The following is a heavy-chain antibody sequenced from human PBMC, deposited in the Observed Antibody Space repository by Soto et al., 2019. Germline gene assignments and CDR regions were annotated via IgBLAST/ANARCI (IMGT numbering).Heavy chain of an antibody. V-gene: IGHV2-5*02. CDR1: GFSLTTDGEG. CDR2: IYWDDDE. D-gene: IGHD3-10*01. J-gene: IGHJ4*02. CDR3: AHSRNLITEDAQVGDFDY. Sequence: QITLKESGPTLVKPAQTLALTCTFSGFSLTTDGEGVGWVRQPPGEALEWLALIYWDDDERYSPSLKTRLTFTKDPSKNQVVLIMTNVDPVDTATYYCAHSRNLITEDAQVGDFDYWGQGTLVTVSS.